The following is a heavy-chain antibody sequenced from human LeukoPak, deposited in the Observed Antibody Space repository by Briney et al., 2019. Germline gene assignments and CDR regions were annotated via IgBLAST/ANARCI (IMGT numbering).Heavy chain of an antibody. CDR1: SDSISNSAYH. Sequence: SETLSLTCTVSSDSISNSAYHRGWIRQPPGRGLEWIGTIYYNRGTYYNPSLKSRVTISVDTSKNQFSLKLSSVTAADTAVYYCARLSSGWYLGRDYWGQGTLVTVSS. V-gene: IGHV4-39*01. CDR3: ARLSSGWYLGRDY. D-gene: IGHD6-19*01. CDR2: IYYNRGT. J-gene: IGHJ4*02.